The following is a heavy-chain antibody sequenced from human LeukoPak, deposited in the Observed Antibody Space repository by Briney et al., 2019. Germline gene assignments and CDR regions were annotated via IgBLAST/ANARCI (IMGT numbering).Heavy chain of an antibody. CDR3: ARGSSGFDY. D-gene: IGHD6-19*01. Sequence: GGSLRLSCAVSGFSLSDYGIHWVRQAPGKGLEWVAFIAYDGTSKFYADSVKGRFTISRDIAKNTLYLQMGSLRTDDMAVYYCARGSSGFDYWGLGTLVAVSS. J-gene: IGHJ4*02. CDR1: GFSLSDYG. CDR2: IAYDGTSK. V-gene: IGHV3-30*02.